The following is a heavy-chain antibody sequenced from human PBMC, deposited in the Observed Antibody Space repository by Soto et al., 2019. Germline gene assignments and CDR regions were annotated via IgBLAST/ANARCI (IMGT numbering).Heavy chain of an antibody. V-gene: IGHV4-61*01. Sequence: KTSETLSLTCTVSGGSVSSGSYYWSWIRQPPGKGLEWIGYIYYSGSTNYNPSLKSRVTISVDTSKNQFSLKLSSVTAADTAVYYCARGYYDSSGYVCSYWGQGTLVTVSS. CDR3: ARGYYDSSGYVCSY. D-gene: IGHD3-22*01. J-gene: IGHJ4*02. CDR1: GGSVSSGSYY. CDR2: IYYSGST.